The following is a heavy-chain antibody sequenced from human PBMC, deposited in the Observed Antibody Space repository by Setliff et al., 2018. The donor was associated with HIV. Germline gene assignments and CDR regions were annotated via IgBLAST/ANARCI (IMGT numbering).Heavy chain of an antibody. CDR2: IIPIFGTA. D-gene: IGHD3-16*02. CDR1: GGTFSSYA. Sequence: SVKVSCKASGGTFSSYAISWVRQAPGQGLEWMGGIIPIFGTANYAQKFQGRVTITADESTSTAYMELSSLRSDGTAVYYCARGYYDYVWGSYRPLALDYWGQGTLVTVSS. J-gene: IGHJ4*02. CDR3: ARGYYDYVWGSYRPLALDY. V-gene: IGHV1-69*13.